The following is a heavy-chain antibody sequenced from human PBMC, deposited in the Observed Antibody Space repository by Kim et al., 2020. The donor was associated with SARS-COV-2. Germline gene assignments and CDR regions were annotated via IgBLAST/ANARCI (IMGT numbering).Heavy chain of an antibody. CDR3: ARAFTLYCIGGRYDDDY. D-gene: IGHD2-15*01. J-gene: IGHJ6*03. Sequence: GGSLRLSCAASGFTFSSYSMNWFLQAPGKGLVWFSSISSSSSYIYYADSVKGRFTISRDIAKNSLYLQLNSLSAEVTAVYYCARAFTLYCIGGRYDDDY. CDR1: GFTFSSYS. CDR2: ISSSSSYI. V-gene: IGHV3-21*01.